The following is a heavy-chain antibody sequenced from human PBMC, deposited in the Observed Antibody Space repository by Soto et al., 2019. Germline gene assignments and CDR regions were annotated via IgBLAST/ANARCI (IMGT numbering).Heavy chain of an antibody. CDR1: GGSISSGGYY. D-gene: IGHD5-12*01. J-gene: IGHJ5*02. Sequence: SETLSLTCTVSGGSISSGGYYWSWIRQHPGKGLEWIGYIYYSGSTYYNPSLKSRVTISVDTSKNQFSLKLSSVTAADTAVYYCARVSYEGWWFDPWGQGTLVTVSS. CDR2: IYYSGST. CDR3: ARVSYEGWWFDP. V-gene: IGHV4-31*03.